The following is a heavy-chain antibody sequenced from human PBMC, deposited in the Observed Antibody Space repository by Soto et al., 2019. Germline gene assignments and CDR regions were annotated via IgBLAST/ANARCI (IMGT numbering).Heavy chain of an antibody. CDR2: ISGSGGST. V-gene: IGHV3-23*01. CDR1: GFTFSSYA. CDR3: AKTENWNYGYYFDY. D-gene: IGHD1-7*01. Sequence: GGSLRLSCAASGFTFSSYAMSWVRQAPGKGLEWVSAISGSGGSTYYADSVKGRFTISRDNSKNTLYLQMNSLRAEDTAVYYCAKTENWNYGYYFDYWGQGTLVTAPQ. J-gene: IGHJ4*02.